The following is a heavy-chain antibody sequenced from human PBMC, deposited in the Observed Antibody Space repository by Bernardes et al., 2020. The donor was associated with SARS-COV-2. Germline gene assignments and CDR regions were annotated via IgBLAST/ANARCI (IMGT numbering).Heavy chain of an antibody. J-gene: IGHJ5*02. V-gene: IGHV4-38-2*02. CDR3: ARDDEGPRFIEIIVGATRGFDP. CDR2: IYHSGST. Sequence: SETLSLTCAVSGYSISSGYYWGWIRQPPGKGLEWIGSIYHSGSTYYNPSLKSRVTISVDTSKNQFSLKLSSVTAADTAVYYCARDDEGPRFIEIIVGATRGFDPWGQGTLVTVSS. CDR1: GYSISSGYY. D-gene: IGHD1-26*01.